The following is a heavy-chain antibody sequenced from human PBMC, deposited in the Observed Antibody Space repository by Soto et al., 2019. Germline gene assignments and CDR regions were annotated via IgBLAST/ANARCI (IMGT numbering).Heavy chain of an antibody. Sequence: SLTCTVSGASISSYYWTWIRQPPGKGLEWIGYISYSGSTYYNPSLKSQVTISVDRSKNQFSLKLSSVTAADTAVYYCARAGGHSGYDFGRSWFDPWGQGTLVTVSS. CDR3: ARAGGHSGYDFGRSWFDP. CDR1: GASISSYY. D-gene: IGHD5-12*01. CDR2: ISYSGST. V-gene: IGHV4-59*12. J-gene: IGHJ5*02.